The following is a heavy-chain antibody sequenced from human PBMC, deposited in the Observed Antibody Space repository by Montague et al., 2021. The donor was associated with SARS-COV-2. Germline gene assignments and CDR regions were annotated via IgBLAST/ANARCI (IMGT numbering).Heavy chain of an antibody. D-gene: IGHD6-19*01. J-gene: IGHJ4*02. CDR2: IYYRGST. Sequence: SETLSLTCTVSGGSISSSSYYWAWIRQPPGKGLEWIGCIYYRGSTYYNPSLKSRVFISVDTSKSQLSLTLTSVTAADTAVYYCATQEDPSGWIPGPFDFWGQGTLLSVSS. CDR1: GGSISSSSYY. CDR3: ATQEDPSGWIPGPFDF. V-gene: IGHV4-39*01.